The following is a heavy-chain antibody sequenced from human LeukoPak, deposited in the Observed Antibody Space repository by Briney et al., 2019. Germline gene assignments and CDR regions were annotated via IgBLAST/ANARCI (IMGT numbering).Heavy chain of an antibody. V-gene: IGHV1-46*01. CDR2: INSSGGNT. CDR1: GYTFTGYY. J-gene: IGHJ6*02. D-gene: IGHD3-22*01. Sequence: ASVKVSCKTSGYTFTGYYIHWVRQAPGQGLEWMGIINSSGGNTSYAQNFQGRVTMTRDTSARIVYMELRSLRSEDTAVYYCARENTYGYSYGMDVWGQGTTVTVSS. CDR3: ARENTYGYSYGMDV.